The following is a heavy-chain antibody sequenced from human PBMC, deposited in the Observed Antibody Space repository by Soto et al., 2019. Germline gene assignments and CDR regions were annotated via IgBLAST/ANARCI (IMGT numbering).Heavy chain of an antibody. CDR2: IYYSGST. J-gene: IGHJ4*02. D-gene: IGHD3-9*01. CDR3: ARHSPIFLGGDYFDY. V-gene: IGHV4-59*08. CDR1: GGSISSYY. Sequence: PSETLSLTCTVSGGSISSYYWSWIRQPPGKGLEWIGYIYYSGSTNYNPSLKSRVTISVDTSKNQFSLKLSSVTAADTAVYYCARHSPIFLGGDYFDYWGQGTLVTVSS.